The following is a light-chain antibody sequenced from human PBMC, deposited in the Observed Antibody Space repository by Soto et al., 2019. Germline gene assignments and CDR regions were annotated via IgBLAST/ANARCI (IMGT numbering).Light chain of an antibody. CDR1: QSISTSY. J-gene: IGKJ3*01. CDR3: QHYGSSPLFT. CDR2: GTS. Sequence: ILTQSPATLSLSPGERATLSCRASQSISTSYLFWYQQKPGQAPRLLIYGTSSRATGVPDRFSGSGSGTDFTLTISRLEPEDVAVYYCQHYGSSPLFTFGPGTKVDFK. V-gene: IGKV3-20*01.